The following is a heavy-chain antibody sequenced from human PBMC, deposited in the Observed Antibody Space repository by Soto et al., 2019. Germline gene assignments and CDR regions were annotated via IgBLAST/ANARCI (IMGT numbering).Heavy chain of an antibody. D-gene: IGHD3-16*01. Sequence: GASVKVSCKASGYSFTNNDVTWVRQATGQGLEWMGWMNPGSGDTGYAQKFQGRVTMTRDISIATAYMGLSSLGYDDTAIYYCARMATFGSLNWFDPWGQGTLVTVSS. V-gene: IGHV1-8*01. CDR1: GYSFTNND. J-gene: IGHJ5*02. CDR3: ARMATFGSLNWFDP. CDR2: MNPGSGDT.